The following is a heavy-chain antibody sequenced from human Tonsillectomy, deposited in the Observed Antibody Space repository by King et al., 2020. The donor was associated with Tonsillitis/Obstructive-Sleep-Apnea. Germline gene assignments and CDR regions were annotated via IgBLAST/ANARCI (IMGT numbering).Heavy chain of an antibody. V-gene: IGHV4-39*01. Sequence: QLQESGPGLVKPSETLSLTCTVSGGSISSSSYYWVWIRQPPGKGLEWIGSMYYSENTNYNPSLKSRVTISVDTSKNQFSLKLSSVTAADTAVYYCARQGGYCSCGSCYPYWYFDLWGRGTLVTVSS. CDR3: ARQGGYCSCGSCYPYWYFDL. CDR1: GGSISSSSYY. J-gene: IGHJ2*01. D-gene: IGHD2-15*01. CDR2: MYYSENT.